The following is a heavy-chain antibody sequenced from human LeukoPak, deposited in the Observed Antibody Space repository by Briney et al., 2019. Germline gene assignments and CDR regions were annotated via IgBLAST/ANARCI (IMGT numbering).Heavy chain of an antibody. CDR3: ARPNYSGYDLAHFDY. D-gene: IGHD5-12*01. Sequence: GGSLRLSCAASGFTFSSYWMSWVRQAPGKGLVWVSRINSDGSSTSYADSVKGRFTISRDNAKNTLYLQMNSLRAEDTAVYYCARPNYSGYDLAHFDYWGQGTLVTVSS. V-gene: IGHV3-74*01. J-gene: IGHJ4*02. CDR1: GFTFSSYW. CDR2: INSDGSST.